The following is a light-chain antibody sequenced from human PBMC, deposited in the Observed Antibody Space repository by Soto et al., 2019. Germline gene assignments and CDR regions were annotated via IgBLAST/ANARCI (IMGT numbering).Light chain of an antibody. CDR1: SSNVGTYDL. Sequence: QSALTQPASVSASPGQSITISCTGTSSNVGTYDLVSWYQHQPDKAPKLKIYEGTKRTSGIASRFSGPKSGNTASLTISGLQAEDDADYYCCSFAVGAAVVFGGGTKLTVL. CDR3: CSFAVGAAVV. CDR2: EGT. J-gene: IGLJ2*01. V-gene: IGLV2-23*01.